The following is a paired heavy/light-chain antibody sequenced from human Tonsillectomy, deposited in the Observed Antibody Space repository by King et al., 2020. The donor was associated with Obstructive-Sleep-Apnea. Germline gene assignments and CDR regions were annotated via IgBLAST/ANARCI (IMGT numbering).Heavy chain of an antibody. Sequence: QVQLVQSGAEVKKPGASVKVSCKASGYTFTAYYMHWVRQAPGQGLEWMGWINANTGGINYAQKFQDRVTMTRDTSISTAYMELPRLTSDDTAVYYCARVPPFSQLNSGNYQYFDYWGQGTPVTVSS. J-gene: IGHJ4*02. V-gene: IGHV1-2*02. CDR1: GYTFTAYY. CDR3: ARVPPFSQLNSGNYQYFDY. CDR2: INANTGGI. D-gene: IGHD1-26*01.
Light chain of an antibody. V-gene: IGLV2-23*02. Sequence: QSALTQPASVSESPGQSITISCTGTSSDVGSYNLVSWYQQHPGKAPKFMIYEVTKRPSGVSDRFSGSKSGNTASLTISGLQAEDEADYYCCSYAGSSTWVCGGGTKLTVL. J-gene: IGLJ3*02. CDR2: EVT. CDR3: CSYAGSSTWV. CDR1: SSDVGSYNL.